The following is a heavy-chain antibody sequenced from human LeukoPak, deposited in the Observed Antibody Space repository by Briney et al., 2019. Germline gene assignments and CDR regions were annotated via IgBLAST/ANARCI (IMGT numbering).Heavy chain of an antibody. CDR1: GYKFINYG. CDR3: AREKRFIDY. CDR2: INPNSGGT. Sequence: ASVKVSCKASGYKFINYGLSWVRQAPGQGLEWMGWINPNSGGTNYAQKFQGRVTMTRGTSISTAYMELSRLRSDDTAVYYCAREKRFIDYWGQGTLVTVSS. V-gene: IGHV1-2*02. J-gene: IGHJ4*02.